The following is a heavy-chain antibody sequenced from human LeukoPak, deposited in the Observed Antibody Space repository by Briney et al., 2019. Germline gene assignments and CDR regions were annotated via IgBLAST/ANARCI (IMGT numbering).Heavy chain of an antibody. Sequence: GGSLRLSCAASGFTVSNNYMSWVRQAPGKGLEWVSVIYSGGSTYYTDSVKGRFTISRDTSKNTLYLQMNSLRAEDTVVYYCAAQGVFSHGGYWGQGTLVTVSS. J-gene: IGHJ4*02. CDR1: GFTVSNNY. D-gene: IGHD3-16*01. V-gene: IGHV3-53*01. CDR3: AAQGVFSHGGY. CDR2: IYSGGST.